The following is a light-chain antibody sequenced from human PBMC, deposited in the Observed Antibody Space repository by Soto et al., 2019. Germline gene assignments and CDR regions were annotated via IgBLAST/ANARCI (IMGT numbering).Light chain of an antibody. CDR1: QSVSSSY. CDR2: GAS. Sequence: EIVLTQSPGTLSLSPGERATLSCRASQSVSSSYLAWYQQKPGQAPRLLIYGASSRATGIPDRFSGSGSGTDFTLTISRLEPEDFAVYYCHQYGSSPRWTFGQGTTVEIK. CDR3: HQYGSSPRWT. V-gene: IGKV3-20*01. J-gene: IGKJ1*01.